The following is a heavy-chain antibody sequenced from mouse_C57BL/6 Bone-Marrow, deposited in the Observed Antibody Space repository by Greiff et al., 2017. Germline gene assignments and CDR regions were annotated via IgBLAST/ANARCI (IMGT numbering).Heavy chain of an antibody. V-gene: IGHV1-42*01. CDR3: AREDYSNYVGAMDY. D-gene: IGHD2-5*01. CDR2: INPSTGGT. J-gene: IGHJ4*01. CDR1: GYSFTGYY. Sequence: EVQLQQSGPELVKPGASVKISCKASGYSFTGYYMNWVKQSPEKSLEWIGEINPSTGGTTYNQKFKAKATLTVDKSSSTAYMQLKSLTSEDSAVYYCAREDYSNYVGAMDYWGQGTSVTVYS.